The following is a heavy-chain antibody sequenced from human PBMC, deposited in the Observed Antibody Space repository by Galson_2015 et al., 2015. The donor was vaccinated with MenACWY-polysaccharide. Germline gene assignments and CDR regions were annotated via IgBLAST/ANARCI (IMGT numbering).Heavy chain of an antibody. V-gene: IGHV3-15*01. CDR1: GLTFSDAW. J-gene: IGHJ4*02. D-gene: IGHD2-15*01. CDR2: IKRKIDGGTA. Sequence: SLRLSCAASGLTFSDAWMSWVRRGPGMGLEWVGHIKRKIDGGTADYAAPVKGRFTISRDDSKSTLYLQMNSLKIEDTAVYYCTRDSSGGYDYWGQGTLVTVSS. CDR3: TRDSSGGYDY.